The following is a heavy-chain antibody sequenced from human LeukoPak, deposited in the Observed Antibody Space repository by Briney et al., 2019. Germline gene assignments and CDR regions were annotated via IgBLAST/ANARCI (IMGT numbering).Heavy chain of an antibody. V-gene: IGHV3-21*01. CDR2: ISSSSSYI. CDR1: GFTFSSYS. J-gene: IGHJ4*02. Sequence: PGGSLRLSCAASGFTFSSYSMNWVRQAPGKGLEWVSSISSSSSYIYYADSVKGRFTISRDNAKNSLYLQMNSLRAEDTAVYYCAMGIAAAGNFDYLGQGTLVTVSS. CDR3: AMGIAAAGNFDY. D-gene: IGHD6-13*01.